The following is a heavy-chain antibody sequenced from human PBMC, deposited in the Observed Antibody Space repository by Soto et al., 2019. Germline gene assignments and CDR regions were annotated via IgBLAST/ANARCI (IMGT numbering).Heavy chain of an antibody. D-gene: IGHD3-22*01. CDR3: ARHSRPDYYDSRGYYYYYYGMDV. CDR1: GGSFSGYY. Sequence: SETLSLTCAVYGGSFSGYYWSWIRQPPGKGLEWIGEINHSGSTNYNPSLKSRVTISVDTSKNQFSLKLSSVTAADTAVYYCARHSRPDYYDSRGYYYYYYGMDVWGQGTTVTVSS. V-gene: IGHV4-34*01. CDR2: INHSGST. J-gene: IGHJ6*02.